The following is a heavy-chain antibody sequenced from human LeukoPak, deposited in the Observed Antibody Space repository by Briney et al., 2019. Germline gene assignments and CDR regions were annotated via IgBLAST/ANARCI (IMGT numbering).Heavy chain of an antibody. J-gene: IGHJ4*02. V-gene: IGHV1-8*01. CDR2: MYPNSGNT. CDR1: GYTFTSYD. Sequence: ASVKVSCKASGYTFTSYDINWVRQATGQGLEWMGWMYPNSGNTGYAQKFQGRVTMTRNTSISTAYMELSSLRSEDTAVYSCARRSLKLWRNELSLRYWGQGTLVTVSS. CDR3: ARRSLKLWRNELSLRY. D-gene: IGHD2-21*01.